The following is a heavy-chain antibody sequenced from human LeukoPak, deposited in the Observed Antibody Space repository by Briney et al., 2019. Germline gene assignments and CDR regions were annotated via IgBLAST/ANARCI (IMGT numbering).Heavy chain of an antibody. CDR3: ARGGTLEYFQH. CDR2: ISSSGSTI. V-gene: IGHV3-48*03. J-gene: IGHJ1*01. Sequence: PGGSLRLSCAASGFTFSSYEMNWVRQAPGKGLEWVSYISSSGSTIYYADSVKGRFTISRDNAKNSLYLQTNSLRAEDTAVYYCARGGTLEYFQHWGQGTLVTVSS. CDR1: GFTFSSYE.